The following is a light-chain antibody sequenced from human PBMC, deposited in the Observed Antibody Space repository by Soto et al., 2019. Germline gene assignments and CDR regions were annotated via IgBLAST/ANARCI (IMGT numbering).Light chain of an antibody. J-gene: IGLJ2*01. CDR3: CSYAGSSIPVV. Sequence: QSALTQPRSVSGSPGQSVTISCTGTSSDVCGYDYVSWYQHHPGKVPKLIIYDVSKRPSGVPDRFSGSKSGNTASLTISGLQAEDEADYSCCSYAGSSIPVVFGGGTKLTVL. CDR2: DVS. CDR1: SSDVCGYDY. V-gene: IGLV2-11*01.